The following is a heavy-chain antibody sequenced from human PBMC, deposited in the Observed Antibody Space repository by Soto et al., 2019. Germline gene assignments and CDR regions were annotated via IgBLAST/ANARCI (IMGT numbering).Heavy chain of an antibody. Sequence: QLQLQESGPGLVKPSETLSLTCTVSGGSISSSSYYWGWIRQPPGKGLEWIGSIYYSGSTYYNPSLKSRVTISVDTSKNQFSLKLSSVTAADTAVYYCASLGGHVVVPAAISPWLYYYGMDVWGQGTTVTVSS. CDR3: ASLGGHVVVPAAISPWLYYYGMDV. D-gene: IGHD2-2*02. V-gene: IGHV4-39*01. CDR2: IYYSGST. CDR1: GGSISSSSYY. J-gene: IGHJ6*02.